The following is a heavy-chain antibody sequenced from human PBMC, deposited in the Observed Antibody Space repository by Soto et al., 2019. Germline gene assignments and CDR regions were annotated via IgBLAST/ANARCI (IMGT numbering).Heavy chain of an antibody. D-gene: IGHD4-4*01. CDR1: GFTFHDYS. CDR2: INWDGGGT. Sequence: EVQLVESGGVVVQPGGSLRLSCAASGFTFHDYSMHWVRQAPGKGLEWVSLINWDGGGTYYADSVKGRFTISRDDNRNSLYLQMNSLTTEDSALYYCVKDMAKGGNSGPFGGWGQGTLVTVSS. V-gene: IGHV3-43*01. J-gene: IGHJ4*02. CDR3: VKDMAKGGNSGPFGG.